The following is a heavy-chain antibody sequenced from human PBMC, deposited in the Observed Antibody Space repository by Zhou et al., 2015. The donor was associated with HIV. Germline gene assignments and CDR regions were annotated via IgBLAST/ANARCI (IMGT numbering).Heavy chain of an antibody. Sequence: QVQLVQSGAEVKKPGSSVKVSCKASGGTFSSYAISWVRQAPGQGLEWMGGIIPIFGTANYAQKFQGRVTITADESTSTAYMELSSLRSEDTAVYYCARPKEGIAAAGTAADAFDIWGQGTMVTVSS. CDR3: ARPKEGIAAAGTAADAFDI. CDR2: IIPIFGTA. V-gene: IGHV1-69*12. J-gene: IGHJ3*02. CDR1: GGTFSSYA. D-gene: IGHD6-13*01.